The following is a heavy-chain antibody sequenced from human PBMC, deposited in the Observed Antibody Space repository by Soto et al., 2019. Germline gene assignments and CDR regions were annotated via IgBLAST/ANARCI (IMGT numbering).Heavy chain of an antibody. Sequence: ASVKVSCKVSGYTLTELSMHWVRQAPGKGLEWMGGFDPEDGETIYAQKFQGRVTMTEDTSTDTAYMELSSLRSEDTAVYYCATIGDIDGYYYYGMDVWGQGTTVTVSS. D-gene: IGHD3-10*01. CDR1: GYTLTELS. V-gene: IGHV1-24*01. CDR3: ATIGDIDGYYYYGMDV. CDR2: FDPEDGET. J-gene: IGHJ6*02.